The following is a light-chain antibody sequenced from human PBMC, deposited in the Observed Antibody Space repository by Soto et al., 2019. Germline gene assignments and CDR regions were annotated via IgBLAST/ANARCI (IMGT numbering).Light chain of an antibody. V-gene: IGKV1-8*01. CDR3: QQYYSYPQVT. J-gene: IGKJ1*01. CDR2: AAS. Sequence: AIRMTQSPSSFSASTGDRVTITCRASQDISSYLAWYQQTPGKAPKLLIYAASTLQSGVPSRFSGSGSGTDFTLTISCLQSEDFATYYCQQYYSYPQVTFGQGTKVEIK. CDR1: QDISSY.